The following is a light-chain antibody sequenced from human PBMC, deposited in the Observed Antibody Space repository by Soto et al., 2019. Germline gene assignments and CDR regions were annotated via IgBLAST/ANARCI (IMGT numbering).Light chain of an antibody. J-gene: IGLJ1*01. CDR1: SSNIGSNS. Sequence: QSVLTQPPSASGTPGQSVTMSCSGSSSNIGSNSVYWYQQLPGTAPKLLIYNNNHRPAGVPDRFSGSKSGTSGSLAISGLRSEDEADYFCAAWDGSLSGRFVFGTGTKVTVL. CDR2: NNN. V-gene: IGLV1-47*02. CDR3: AAWDGSLSGRFV.